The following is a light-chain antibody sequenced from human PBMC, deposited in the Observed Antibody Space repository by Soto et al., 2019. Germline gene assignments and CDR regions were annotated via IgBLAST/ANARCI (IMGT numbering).Light chain of an antibody. CDR2: EVS. V-gene: IGLV2-14*01. Sequence: QSLLTQPPSVSCSPGQSITISWTGTSSDVGGYNYVSLYQQHPGKAPKLMIYEVSNRPSGVSNRFSGSKSGNTASLTISGLQAEDEADYYCSSYTSSSTRVFGTGTKVTVL. CDR1: SSDVGGYNY. J-gene: IGLJ1*01. CDR3: SSYTSSSTRV.